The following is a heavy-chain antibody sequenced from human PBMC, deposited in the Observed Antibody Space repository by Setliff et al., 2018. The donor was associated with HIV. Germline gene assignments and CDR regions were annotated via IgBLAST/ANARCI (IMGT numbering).Heavy chain of an antibody. D-gene: IGHD6-6*01. CDR1: GFTFTDYW. V-gene: IGHV3-74*01. J-gene: IGHJ4*02. CDR3: ARLPQDVRSSIDF. Sequence: GGSLRLSCAASGFTFTDYWMHWVRQVPGQGLVWVSRINVDGSSISYADSAKGRFTISRDNAKNTLFLQMNSLRAEDTAVYYCARLPQDVRSSIDFWGQGTLVTVSS. CDR2: INVDGSSI.